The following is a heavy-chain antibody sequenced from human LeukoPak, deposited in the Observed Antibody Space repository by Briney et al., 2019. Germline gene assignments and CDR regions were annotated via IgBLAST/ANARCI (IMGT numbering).Heavy chain of an antibody. Sequence: GGSLRLSCAASGLSFSFSGMHWVRQAPGKGLEWVPVTYSGGSTYYADSVKGRCTISRDNSKNTLYLQMNSLRGEDTAVYYCASGIRAFDNWGQGTLVTVSA. V-gene: IGHV3-NL1*01. CDR2: TYSGGST. CDR1: GLSFSFSG. CDR3: ASGIRAFDN. D-gene: IGHD1-26*01. J-gene: IGHJ4*02.